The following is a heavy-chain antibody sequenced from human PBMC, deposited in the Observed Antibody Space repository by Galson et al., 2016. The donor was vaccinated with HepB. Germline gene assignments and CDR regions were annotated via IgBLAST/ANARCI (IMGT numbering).Heavy chain of an antibody. D-gene: IGHD4-17*01. J-gene: IGHJ4*02. CDR1: GFTFRSYA. Sequence: SLRLSCAASGFTFRSYAMSWVRQAPGKGLEWVSAISGSGDSTYYADSVKGRFTISRDNSKNTLYLQMNSLGVEDTAVYYCVKDLYGDYPFWGQGPLVTVSS. CDR2: ISGSGDST. CDR3: VKDLYGDYPF. V-gene: IGHV3-23*01.